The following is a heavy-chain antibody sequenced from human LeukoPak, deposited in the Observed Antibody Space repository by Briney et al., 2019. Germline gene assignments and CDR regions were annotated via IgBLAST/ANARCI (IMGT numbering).Heavy chain of an antibody. V-gene: IGHV4-39*07. Sequence: SETLSLTCTVSGGSISSSSYYWGWIRQPPGKGLEWIGSIYYSGSTYHNPSLKSRVTISVDTSKNQFSLKLSSVTAADTAVYYCARASRLRYFDWSGFDPWGQGTLVTVSS. D-gene: IGHD3-9*01. CDR2: IYYSGST. CDR1: GGSISSSSYY. J-gene: IGHJ5*02. CDR3: ARASRLRYFDWSGFDP.